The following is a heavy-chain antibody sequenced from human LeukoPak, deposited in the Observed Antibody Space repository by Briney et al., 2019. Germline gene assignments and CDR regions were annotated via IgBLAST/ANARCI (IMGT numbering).Heavy chain of an antibody. D-gene: IGHD3-22*01. J-gene: IGHJ2*01. CDR2: INHSGST. Sequence: PSQTLSLTCTVSGGSISNGASDWGWIRQHPKRGLEWVGYINHSGSTYYNPSLGSRVTMSVDTPKNQFSLKLSSVTAADSAVYYCARAARQGFTMIVVPFFYFDLWGRGTLVTVSS. V-gene: IGHV4-31*03. CDR3: ARAARQGFTMIVVPFFYFDL. CDR1: GGSISNGASD.